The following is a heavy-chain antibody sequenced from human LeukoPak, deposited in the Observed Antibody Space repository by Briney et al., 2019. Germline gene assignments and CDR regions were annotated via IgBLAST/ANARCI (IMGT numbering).Heavy chain of an antibody. Sequence: ASVKVSCKASGYTFTGYYMHLVRQAPGQGLEWMGWINPNSGGTNYAQKFQGRVTMTRDTSISTAYMELSRLRSDDTAVYYCARDLRRPRFGEPTGYWGQGTLVTVSS. V-gene: IGHV1-2*02. CDR1: GYTFTGYY. CDR3: ARDLRRPRFGEPTGY. J-gene: IGHJ4*02. CDR2: INPNSGGT. D-gene: IGHD3-10*02.